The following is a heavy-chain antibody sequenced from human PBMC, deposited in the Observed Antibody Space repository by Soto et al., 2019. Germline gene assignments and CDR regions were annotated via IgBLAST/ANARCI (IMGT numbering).Heavy chain of an antibody. CDR2: ISAYNGDT. V-gene: IGHV1-18*01. Sequence: QVQLVQSGAEVKKPGASVKVSCKASGYTFTSYGISLVRQAPGQGLEWMGWISAYNGDTYYAQKVEGRVTMTTDTSTSTAYMELSSLRSTDTAVYYCAREVGWELPSRLWGQGTLVTVSS. J-gene: IGHJ4*02. D-gene: IGHD1-26*01. CDR1: GYTFTSYG. CDR3: AREVGWELPSRL.